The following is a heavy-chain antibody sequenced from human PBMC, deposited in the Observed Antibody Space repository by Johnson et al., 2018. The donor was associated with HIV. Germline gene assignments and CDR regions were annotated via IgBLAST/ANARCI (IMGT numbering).Heavy chain of an antibody. D-gene: IGHD3-22*01. CDR2: IKQDESEK. CDR1: GFTFSDYW. V-gene: IGHV3-7*02. Sequence: EQLVESGGGLVQPGGSLRLSCAASGFTFSDYWMSWVRQAPGKGLEWVANIKQDESEKYYVDSVKGRFTISRDNAKNSLYLQMNSLRAEDTAVYYCARGDYYDSSGYFSDAFDIWGQGTMVTVSS. CDR3: ARGDYYDSSGYFSDAFDI. J-gene: IGHJ3*02.